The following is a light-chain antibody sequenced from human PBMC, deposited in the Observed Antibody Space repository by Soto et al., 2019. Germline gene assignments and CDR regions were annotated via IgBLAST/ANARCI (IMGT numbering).Light chain of an antibody. CDR1: SSDVGGYNY. Sequence: QSALTQPASVSGSPGQSITISCTGTSSDVGGYNYVSWYQQHPGKAPKLMIYDVSNRPSGVSNRFSGSKSDNTASLAISGLQAGDEADYYCSSYTSTSAVVFGGGTKLTVL. CDR3: SSYTSTSAVV. J-gene: IGLJ2*01. V-gene: IGLV2-14*01. CDR2: DVS.